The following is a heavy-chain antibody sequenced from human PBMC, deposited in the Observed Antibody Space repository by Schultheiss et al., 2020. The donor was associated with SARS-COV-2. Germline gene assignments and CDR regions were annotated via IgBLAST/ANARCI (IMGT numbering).Heavy chain of an antibody. V-gene: IGHV3-21*05. J-gene: IGHJ4*02. CDR2: ISSSSSYI. D-gene: IGHD6-19*01. CDR3: ARESGIAVAGFDY. CDR1: GFTFSSYS. Sequence: GGSLRLSCAASGFTFSSYSMNWVRQAPGKGLEWVSYISSSSSYIYYADSVKGRFTISRDNAKNSLYLQMNSLRAEDTAVYYCARESGIAVAGFDYWGQGTLVTVSS.